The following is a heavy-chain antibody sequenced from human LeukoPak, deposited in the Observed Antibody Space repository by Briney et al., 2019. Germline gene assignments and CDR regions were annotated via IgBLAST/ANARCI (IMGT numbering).Heavy chain of an antibody. J-gene: IGHJ5*02. CDR3: ARDRAMHTAPGYWFDP. D-gene: IGHD2-2*01. Sequence: PSETLSLTCTVSGDSITTYFWSWIRQPPGKGLEWIGYIYYSGTTNYNPSLKSRVTISVDTSKSQVSLKLSSVTAADTAVYYCARDRAMHTAPGYWFDPWGQGTLVTVSS. V-gene: IGHV4-59*01. CDR2: IYYSGTT. CDR1: GDSITTYF.